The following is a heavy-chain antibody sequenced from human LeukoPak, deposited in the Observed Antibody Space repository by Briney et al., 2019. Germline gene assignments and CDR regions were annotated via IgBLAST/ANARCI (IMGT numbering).Heavy chain of an antibody. CDR2: MNPNSGGT. CDR1: GYTFTGYY. D-gene: IGHD6-19*01. CDR3: ARDLFQYSSGWYPGY. V-gene: IGHV1-2*06. J-gene: IGHJ4*02. Sequence: ASVNVSCKASGYTFTGYYMRWVRQAPGQGLEGMGRMNPNSGGTNYAQKFQGRVTMTRDTSISTAYMELSRLRSDDTAVYYCARDLFQYSSGWYPGYWGQGTLVTVSS.